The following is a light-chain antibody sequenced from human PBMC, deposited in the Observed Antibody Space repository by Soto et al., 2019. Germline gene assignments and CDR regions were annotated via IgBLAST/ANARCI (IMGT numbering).Light chain of an antibody. CDR1: SSDVGRYNY. CDR3: NSYVGSNNYV. V-gene: IGLV2-8*01. J-gene: IGLJ1*01. Sequence: QSALTQPPSASGSPGQSVTISCIGTSSDVGRYNYVSWYQHHPGKAPKLIIYEVTKRPSGVPDRFSGSKSGNTASLTVSGPQADDEADYYCNSYVGSNNYVFGTGTKVTVL. CDR2: EVT.